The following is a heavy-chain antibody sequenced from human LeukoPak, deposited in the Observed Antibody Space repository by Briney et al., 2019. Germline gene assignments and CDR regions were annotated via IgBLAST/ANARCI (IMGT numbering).Heavy chain of an antibody. CDR3: AKSGGLSGSGRLAMDV. Sequence: GGSLRLSCAASGFTFSTYAMSWVRLAPGKGLSWVSGFSGSGGSTYYADSVKGRFTSSRDNSNNTLYVQMNSLRVEDTAVYYCAKSGGLSGSGRLAMDVWGQGTTVTVSS. CDR2: FSGSGGST. D-gene: IGHD3-10*01. V-gene: IGHV3-23*01. CDR1: GFTFSTYA. J-gene: IGHJ6*02.